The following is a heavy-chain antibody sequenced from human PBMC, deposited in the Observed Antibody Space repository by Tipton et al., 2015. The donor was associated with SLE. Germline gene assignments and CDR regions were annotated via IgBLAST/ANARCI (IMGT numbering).Heavy chain of an antibody. CDR2: INHSGST. J-gene: IGHJ4*02. CDR3: ARGPHDYLDY. V-gene: IGHV4-34*01. CDR1: GGSFSGYY. Sequence: TLSLTCAVYGGSFSGYYWSWIRQPPGKGLEWIGEINHSGSTNYNPSLKSRVTISVDTSKNQFSLKLSSVTAADTAVYYCARGPHDYLDYWGQGTLVTVSS.